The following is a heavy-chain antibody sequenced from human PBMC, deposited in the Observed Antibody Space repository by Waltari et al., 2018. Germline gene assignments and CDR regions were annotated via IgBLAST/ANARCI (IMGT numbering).Heavy chain of an antibody. CDR2: ISTSAST. CDR3: ASQRTRVVGAPLDY. V-gene: IGHV4-61*02. J-gene: IGHJ4*02. Sequence: QVQLQESGPGLVMPSQTLSLTCTYSVCSIRRGSYYWSWIRRPAGKGLAWIGRISTSASTNYNPSLKSRVTISVDTSKNQFSLKLSSVTAADTAVYYCASQRTRVVGAPLDYWGQGTLVTVSS. D-gene: IGHD2-15*01. CDR1: VCSIRRGSYY.